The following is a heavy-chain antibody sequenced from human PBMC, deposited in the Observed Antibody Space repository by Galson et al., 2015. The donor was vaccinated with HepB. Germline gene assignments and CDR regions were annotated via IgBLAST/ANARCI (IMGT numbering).Heavy chain of an antibody. D-gene: IGHD6-19*01. V-gene: IGHV4-59*08. CDR1: GGSISSYY. J-gene: IGHJ6*02. CDR2: IYDSGST. CDR3: ARTLRLRIAVTGMHYYGMDV. Sequence: LSLTCTVSGGSISSYYWSWVRQPPGKGLEWIGYIYDSGSTNYNPSLKSRVTISLDTSKNQVTLKLSSVTAADTAVYYCARTLRLRIAVTGMHYYGMDVWGQGTTVTVSS.